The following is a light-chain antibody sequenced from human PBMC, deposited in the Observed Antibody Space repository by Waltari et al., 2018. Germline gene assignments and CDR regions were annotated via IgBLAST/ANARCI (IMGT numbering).Light chain of an antibody. J-gene: IGLJ3*02. Sequence: QSALTQPASVSESPGQSITISCTGTSSDVGAYNSLSWYQQHPGKVPTVIIYDASYRPSGVSDRFSGSKSGNTASLTIAGLQAVDEADYYCSSYTTNSLLFGGGTKLTVL. CDR2: DAS. CDR3: SSYTTNSLL. CDR1: SSDVGAYNS. V-gene: IGLV2-14*03.